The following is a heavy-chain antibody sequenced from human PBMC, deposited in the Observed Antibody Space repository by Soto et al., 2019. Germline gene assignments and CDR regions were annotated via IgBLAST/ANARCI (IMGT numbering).Heavy chain of an antibody. Sequence: ASVKVSCKASGYTFTSYYMHWVRQAPGQGLEWMGINNPSGGSTSYAQKFQGRVTMTRDTSTSTVYMELSSLRSEDTAVYYCAREPTYYYDSSGPSAFDIWGQGTMVTVSS. CDR2: NNPSGGST. CDR1: GYTFTSYY. J-gene: IGHJ3*02. CDR3: AREPTYYYDSSGPSAFDI. V-gene: IGHV1-46*01. D-gene: IGHD3-22*01.